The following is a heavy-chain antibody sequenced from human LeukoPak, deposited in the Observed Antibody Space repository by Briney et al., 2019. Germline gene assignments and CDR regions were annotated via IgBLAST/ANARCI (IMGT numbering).Heavy chain of an antibody. CDR1: GGSFSGYY. J-gene: IGHJ6*04. V-gene: IGHV4-34*01. CDR3: ARGRNAQLPRGYYYYYGMDV. Sequence: SETLSLTCAVYGGSFSGYYWSWIRQPPGKGLEWIGEINHSGSTNYNPSLKSRATISVDTSKNQFSLKLSSVTAADTAVYYCARGRNAQLPRGYYYYYGMDVWGKGTTVTVSS. CDR2: INHSGST. D-gene: IGHD2-2*01.